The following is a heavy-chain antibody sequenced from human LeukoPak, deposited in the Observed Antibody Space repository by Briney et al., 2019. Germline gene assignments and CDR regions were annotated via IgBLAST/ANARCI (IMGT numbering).Heavy chain of an antibody. J-gene: IGHJ4*02. CDR3: ARELSGGTFDY. CDR2: ISTSSSYI. CDR1: GFTFSSYS. V-gene: IGHV3-21*01. D-gene: IGHD2-15*01. Sequence: PGGSLRLSCAASGFTFSSYSMNWVRQAPGKGLEWVSSISTSSSYIYYADSVKGRFTISRDNAKNSLYLQTNSLRAEDTAIYYCARELSGGTFDYWGQGTLVTVSS.